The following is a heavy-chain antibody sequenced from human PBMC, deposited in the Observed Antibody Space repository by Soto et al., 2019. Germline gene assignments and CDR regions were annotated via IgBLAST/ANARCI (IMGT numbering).Heavy chain of an antibody. D-gene: IGHD6-13*01. CDR2: ISAYNGNT. J-gene: IGHJ5*02. V-gene: IGHV1-18*01. CDR3: ARSPRSSWYAP. CDR1: GYTFTSYG. Sequence: QVQLVQSGAEVKKPGASVKVSCKASGYTFTSYGISWVRQAPGQGLEWMGWISAYNGNTNYAQKPQIRVPMTRDTATSTAYMERRSLRSDDTAVYDCARSPRSSWYAPWGQGTLVTVSS.